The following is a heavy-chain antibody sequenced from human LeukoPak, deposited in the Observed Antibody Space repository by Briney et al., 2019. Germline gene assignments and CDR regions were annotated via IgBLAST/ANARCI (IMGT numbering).Heavy chain of an antibody. Sequence: GGSLRLSCAVSGFTFSSYSMNWVRQAPGKGLEWVSYISSSSSTIYYADSVKGRFTISRDNAKNSLYLQTNSLRAEDTAVYYCAELGITMIGGVWGKGTTVTISS. CDR2: ISSSSSTI. D-gene: IGHD3-10*02. CDR3: AELGITMIGGV. J-gene: IGHJ6*04. V-gene: IGHV3-48*04. CDR1: GFTFSSYS.